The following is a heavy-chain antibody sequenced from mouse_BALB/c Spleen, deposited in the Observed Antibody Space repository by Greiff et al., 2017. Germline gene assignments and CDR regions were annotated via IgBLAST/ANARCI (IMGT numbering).Heavy chain of an antibody. V-gene: IGHV5-6-3*01. D-gene: IGHD2-14*01. CDR3: ARDAYYRYPWFAY. J-gene: IGHJ3*01. CDR2: INSNGGST. Sequence: EVKLMESGGGLVKPGGSLKLSCAASGFTFSSYGMSWVRQTPDKRLELVATINSNGGSTYYPDSVKGRFTISRDNAKNTLYLQMSSLKSEDTAMYYCARDAYYRYPWFAYWGQGTLVTVSA. CDR1: GFTFSSYG.